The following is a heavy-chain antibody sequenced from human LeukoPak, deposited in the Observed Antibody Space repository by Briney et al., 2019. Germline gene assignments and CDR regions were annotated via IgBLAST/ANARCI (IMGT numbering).Heavy chain of an antibody. J-gene: IGHJ4*02. V-gene: IGHV4-39*01. Sequence: SETLSLTCTVSGGSISSSNYYWGWIRQPPGKGLEWIGNVYYSGNTYYNPSLKSRITIFVDTSKNQFSLKLSSVTAADTAVYYRARLSVPGSSKFDYWGQGTLVTVSS. D-gene: IGHD6-6*01. CDR3: ARLSVPGSSKFDY. CDR1: GGSISSSNYY. CDR2: VYYSGNT.